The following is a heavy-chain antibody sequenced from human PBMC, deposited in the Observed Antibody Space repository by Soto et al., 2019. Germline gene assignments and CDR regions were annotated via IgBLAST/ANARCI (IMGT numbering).Heavy chain of an antibody. CDR1: GFTFSIYA. CDR3: AASYYGSGSKMNY. CDR2: ISASIGST. V-gene: IGHV3-23*01. J-gene: IGHJ4*02. Sequence: EVQLLESGGGLIQPGGSLRLSCAASGFTFSIYAMSWVRQAPGTGLEWVSAISASIGSTYYADSVKGRFTISRDNSKNTLYVQMNSLRAEDTAIYYCAASYYGSGSKMNYWGQGTLVTVSS. D-gene: IGHD3-10*01.